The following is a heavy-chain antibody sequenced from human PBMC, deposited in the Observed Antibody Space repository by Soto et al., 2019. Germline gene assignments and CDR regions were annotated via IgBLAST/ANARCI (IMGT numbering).Heavy chain of an antibody. CDR1: GFTFSTYD. CDR3: ARRRTDTMSGFDGLDV. Sequence: EVLLVESGGGLVQPGGSLRLSCTTSGFTFSTYDMHWVRQGAGKGLEWVSGIIVAGDTFYTDSGKGRFIISRENAKNSLYLQMDSLRVEDTAVYYCARRRTDTMSGFDGLDVWGQGTKVTVSS. CDR2: IIVAGDT. V-gene: IGHV3-13*01. J-gene: IGHJ3*01. D-gene: IGHD6-25*01.